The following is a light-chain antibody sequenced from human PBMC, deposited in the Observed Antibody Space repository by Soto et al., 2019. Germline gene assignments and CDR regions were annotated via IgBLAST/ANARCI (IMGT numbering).Light chain of an antibody. CDR1: NSDVGGYNY. J-gene: IGLJ3*02. CDR3: SSWTTSTIRV. CDR2: EVT. Sequence: QSVLTQPASVSGSPGQSITLSCTGTNSDVGGYNYVSWYQHHPGKAPKLMIYEVTKRPSGVSNRFSGSKSGNTASLTISGLQAEDEADYYCSSWTTSTIRVFGGGTKVTVL. V-gene: IGLV2-14*01.